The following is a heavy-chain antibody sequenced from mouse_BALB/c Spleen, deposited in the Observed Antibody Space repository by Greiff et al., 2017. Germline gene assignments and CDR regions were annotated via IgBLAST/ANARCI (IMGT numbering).Heavy chain of an antibody. V-gene: IGHV5-4*02. Sequence: EVKLMESGGGLVKPGGSLKLSCAASGFTFSDYYMYWVRQTPEKRLEWVATISDGGSYTYYPDSVKGRFTISRDNAKNNLYLQMSSLKSEDTAMYYCARKDDGYCPFAYWGQGTLVTVSA. J-gene: IGHJ3*01. CDR1: GFTFSDYY. CDR2: ISDGGSYT. CDR3: ARKDDGYCPFAY. D-gene: IGHD2-3*01.